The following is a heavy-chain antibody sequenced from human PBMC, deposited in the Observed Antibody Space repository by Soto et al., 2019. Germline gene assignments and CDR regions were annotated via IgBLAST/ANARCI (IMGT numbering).Heavy chain of an antibody. Sequence: SETLSLTCAVYGGSFSGYYWSWIRQPPGKGLEWIGEINHSGSTNYNPSLKSRVTISVDTSKNQFSLKLSSVTAADTAVYYCARIVVAARRIDYWGQGTLVTVSS. CDR1: GGSFSGYY. D-gene: IGHD2-15*01. J-gene: IGHJ4*02. V-gene: IGHV4-34*01. CDR3: ARIVVAARRIDY. CDR2: INHSGST.